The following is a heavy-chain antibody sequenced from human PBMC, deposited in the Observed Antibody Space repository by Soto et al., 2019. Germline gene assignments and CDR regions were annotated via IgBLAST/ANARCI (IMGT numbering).Heavy chain of an antibody. J-gene: IGHJ4*02. Sequence: SETLSLTCSVSRGSVSSTSSYWGWIRQPPGKGLEWIGNIYYTGSSLTTSYNPSLKSRVTISADRPKNQFSLRLNSLTAADTAVYYCVRRSIVRGSGFDYWGQGTMVTVYS. CDR1: RGSVSSTSSY. CDR2: IYYTGSSLTT. CDR3: VRRSIVRGSGFDY. D-gene: IGHD2-21*01. V-gene: IGHV4-39*01.